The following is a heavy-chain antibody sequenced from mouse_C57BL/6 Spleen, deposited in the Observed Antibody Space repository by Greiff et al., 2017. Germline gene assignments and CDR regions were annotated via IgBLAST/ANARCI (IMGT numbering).Heavy chain of an antibody. CDR2: INPGSGGT. V-gene: IGHV1-54*01. CDR3: AREGADD. Sequence: VQLQQSGAELVRPGTSVKVSCKASGYAFTNYLIEWVKQRPGQGLEWIGVINPGSGGTNNNEKFKGKATLTADKSSSTAYMQLSSLTSEDSAVYFCAREGADDWGKGTTLTFSS. J-gene: IGHJ2*01. CDR1: GYAFTNYL.